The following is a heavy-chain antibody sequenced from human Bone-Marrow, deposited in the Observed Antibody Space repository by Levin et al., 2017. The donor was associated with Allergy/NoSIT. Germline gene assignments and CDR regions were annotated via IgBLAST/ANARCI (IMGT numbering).Heavy chain of an antibody. CDR2: ISGSGSST. J-gene: IGHJ4*02. V-gene: IGHV3-23*01. CDR1: GFSFSNYA. Sequence: LSLTCAASGFSFSNYAMSWVRQAPGKGLEWVSSISGSGSSTYYADSVEGRFTISRDNSKNTLYLQMNSLRAEDPAIYSCAKALVQQWPERYYFHYWGQGTLVTVSS. D-gene: IGHD6-19*01. CDR3: AKALVQQWPERYYFHY.